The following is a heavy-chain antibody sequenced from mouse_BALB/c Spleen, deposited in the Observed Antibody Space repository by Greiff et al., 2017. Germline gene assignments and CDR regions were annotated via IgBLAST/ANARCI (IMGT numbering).Heavy chain of an antibody. CDR3: AETGRGTELAY. CDR2: INPSTGYT. Sequence: QVHVKQSGAELAKPGASVKMSCKASGYTFTSYWMHWVKQRPGQGLEWIGYINPSTGYTEYNQKFKDKATLTADKSSSTAYMQLSSLTSEDSAVYYCAETGRGTELAYWGQGTLVTVSA. J-gene: IGHJ3*01. D-gene: IGHD3-2*01. CDR1: GYTFTSYW. V-gene: IGHV1-7*01.